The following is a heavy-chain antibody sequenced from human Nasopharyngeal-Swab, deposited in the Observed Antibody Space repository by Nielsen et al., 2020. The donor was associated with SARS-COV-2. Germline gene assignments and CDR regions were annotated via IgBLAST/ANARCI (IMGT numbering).Heavy chain of an antibody. J-gene: IGHJ3*02. CDR3: ARDDHTVVVTAVGHDAFDI. CDR1: GFTFSNYE. CDR2: ISGTAGTI. Sequence: GESLKISCAASGFTFSNYEMNWVRQAPGKGLEWLSYISGTAGTIYYADSVKGRFTISRDNAKNSLYLQMNSLRAEDTAVYYCARDDHTVVVTAVGHDAFDIWGQGTMVTVSS. V-gene: IGHV3-48*03. D-gene: IGHD2-21*02.